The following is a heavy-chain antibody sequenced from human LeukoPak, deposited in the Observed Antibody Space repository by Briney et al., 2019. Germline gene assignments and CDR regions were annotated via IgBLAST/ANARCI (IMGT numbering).Heavy chain of an antibody. CDR1: GYTFTGYY. D-gene: IGHD6-19*01. CDR3: ARGWQQWLDNNWFDP. J-gene: IGHJ5*02. CDR2: INPNSGGT. Sequence: ASVKVSCKASGYTFTGYYMHWVRQAPGQGLEWMGWINPNSGGTKYAQKFQGRVTMTRDTSISTAYMELSRLRSDDTAVYYCARGWQQWLDNNWFDPWGQGTLVTVSS. V-gene: IGHV1-2*02.